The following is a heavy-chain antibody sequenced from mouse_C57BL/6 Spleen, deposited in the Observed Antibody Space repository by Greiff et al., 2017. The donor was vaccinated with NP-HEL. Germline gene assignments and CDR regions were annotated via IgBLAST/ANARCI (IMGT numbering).Heavy chain of an antibody. CDR2: IDPEDGDT. D-gene: IGHD1-1*01. Sequence: VQLQQPGAELVRPGASVKLSCTASGFNIKDYYMHWVKQRPEQGLEWIGRIDPEDGDTEYAPKFQGKATMTADTSSNTAYLQLSSLTSEDTAVYYCLTTVVEGFAYWGQGTLVTVSA. CDR1: GFNIKDYY. V-gene: IGHV14-1*01. J-gene: IGHJ3*01. CDR3: LTTVVEGFAY.